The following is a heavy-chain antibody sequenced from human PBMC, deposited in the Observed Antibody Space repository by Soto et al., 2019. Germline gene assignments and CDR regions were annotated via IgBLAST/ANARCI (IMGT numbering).Heavy chain of an antibody. CDR1: GYSISGGYY. CDR3: ARNYYGSGVDY. D-gene: IGHD3-10*01. V-gene: IGHV4-38-2*01. J-gene: IGHJ4*02. CDR2: IYHSGST. Sequence: PSETLSLTCAVSGYSISGGYYWGWIRQPPGKGLEWIGSIYHSGSTYYNPSLKSRVTMSVDTSKNQFSLKLSSVTAADTAVYYCARNYYGSGVDYWGQGTLVTVSP.